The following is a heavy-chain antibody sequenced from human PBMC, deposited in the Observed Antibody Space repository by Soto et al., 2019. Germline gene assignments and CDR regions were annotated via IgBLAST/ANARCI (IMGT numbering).Heavy chain of an antibody. CDR1: GGSISSGGYY. Sequence: QVQLQESGPGLVKPSQTLSLTCTVSGGSISSGGYYWSWIRQHPGKGLEWIGYIYYSGSTYYNPSLKSLVXXXVXXSKNQFSLKLSSVTAADTAVYYCARSSTSANYFDYWGQGTLVTVSS. J-gene: IGHJ4*02. CDR3: ARSSTSANYFDY. D-gene: IGHD2-2*01. CDR2: IYYSGST. V-gene: IGHV4-31*01.